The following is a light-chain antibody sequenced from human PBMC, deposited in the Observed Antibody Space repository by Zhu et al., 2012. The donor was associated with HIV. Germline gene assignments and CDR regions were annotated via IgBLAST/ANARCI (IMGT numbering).Light chain of an antibody. CDR2: GAS. CDR3: QQYATSPRIT. Sequence: ETVLTQSPATLSVSPGERGTLSCRASQSVTYFLAWYQQKPGQAPRLLIYGASNRATGIPDRFSGSGSETDFTLTIARLEPEDFAVYYCQQYATSPRITFGQGTRLDIK. V-gene: IGKV3-20*01. CDR1: QSVTYF. J-gene: IGKJ5*01.